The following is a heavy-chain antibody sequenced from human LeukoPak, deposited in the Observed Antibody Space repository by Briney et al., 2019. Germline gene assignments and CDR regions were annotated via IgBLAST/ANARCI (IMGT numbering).Heavy chain of an antibody. CDR3: ARGKGWFGENWFDP. D-gene: IGHD3-10*01. Sequence: SETLSLTCAVYGGSFSGYYWSWIRQPPGKGLEWIGEINHSGSTNYNPSLKSRVTITVDTSKNQLSLKLSSVTAADTAVYYCARGKGWFGENWFDPWGQGTLVTVSS. CDR1: GGSFSGYY. J-gene: IGHJ5*02. V-gene: IGHV4-34*01. CDR2: INHSGST.